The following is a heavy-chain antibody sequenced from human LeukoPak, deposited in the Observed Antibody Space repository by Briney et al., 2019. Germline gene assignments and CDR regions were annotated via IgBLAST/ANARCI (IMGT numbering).Heavy chain of an antibody. J-gene: IGHJ4*02. CDR2: VKGDGSFT. V-gene: IGHV3-74*01. D-gene: IGHD5-24*01. CDR1: GFTLRNYW. Sequence: GGSLRLSCAASGFTLRNYWMHWVRQAPGKGLGWVSRVKGDGSFTDYADSVKGRFTISRDNAKNTLYLQMYSLRAEDTAAYYCVRDGDDYNFDYWGQGSLVTVSS. CDR3: VRDGDDYNFDY.